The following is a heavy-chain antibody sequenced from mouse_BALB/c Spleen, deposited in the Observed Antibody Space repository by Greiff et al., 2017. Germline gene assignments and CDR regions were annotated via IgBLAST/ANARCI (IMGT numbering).Heavy chain of an antibody. Sequence: EVQLQQSGAELVKPGASVKLSCTASGFNIKDTYMHWVKQRPEQGLEWIGRIDPANGNTKYDPKFQGKATITADTSSNTAYLQLSSLTSEDTAVYYCAREYGYDRDYYAMDYWGQGTSVTVSS. CDR3: AREYGYDRDYYAMDY. V-gene: IGHV14-3*02. CDR1: GFNIKDTY. J-gene: IGHJ4*01. CDR2: IDPANGNT. D-gene: IGHD2-2*01.